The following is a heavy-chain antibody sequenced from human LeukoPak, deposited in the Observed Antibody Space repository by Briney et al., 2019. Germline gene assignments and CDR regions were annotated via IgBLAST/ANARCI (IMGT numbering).Heavy chain of an antibody. J-gene: IGHJ4*02. Sequence: GASVKVPCKASGYTFSAYYMHWVRQAPGQGLEWMGRIIPIFGTANYAQKFQGRVTITTDESTSTAYMELSSLRSEDTAVYYCAISWGSGWFDYWGQGTLVTVSS. V-gene: IGHV1-69*05. D-gene: IGHD6-19*01. CDR1: GYTFSAYY. CDR3: AISWGSGWFDY. CDR2: IIPIFGTA.